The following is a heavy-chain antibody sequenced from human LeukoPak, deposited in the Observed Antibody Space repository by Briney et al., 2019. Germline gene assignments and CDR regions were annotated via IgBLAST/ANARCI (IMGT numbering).Heavy chain of an antibody. V-gene: IGHV1-69*04. CDR2: IIPILGIA. J-gene: IGHJ4*02. CDR1: GYTFTSYG. CDR3: ARENDLNFDY. Sequence: SVKVSCKASGYTFTSYGISWVRQAPGQGLEWMGRIIPILGIANYAQKFQGRVTITADKSTSTAYMELSSLRSEDTAVYYCARENDLNFDYWGQGTLVTVSS.